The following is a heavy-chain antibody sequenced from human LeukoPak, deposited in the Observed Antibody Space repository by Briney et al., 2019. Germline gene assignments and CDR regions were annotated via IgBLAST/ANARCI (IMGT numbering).Heavy chain of an antibody. D-gene: IGHD5-18*01. CDR1: GFTVSSSY. V-gene: IGHV3-53*01. J-gene: IGHJ4*02. CDR2: IYVGGST. CDR3: ARDLDSYGSY. Sequence: GGSLRLSCAASGFTVSSSYMSWVRRAPGKGLEWVSVIYVGGSTYYADSVKGRFTISRDNSKNTLYLQMNSLRAEDTAMYYCARDLDSYGSYWGQGTVVTVSS.